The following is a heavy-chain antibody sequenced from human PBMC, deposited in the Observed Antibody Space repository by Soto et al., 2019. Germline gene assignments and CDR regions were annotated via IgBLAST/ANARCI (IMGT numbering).Heavy chain of an antibody. CDR3: AKGVFDILTGYYYYFDY. CDR2: FSGSGGYT. D-gene: IGHD3-9*01. CDR1: GFTFSSSA. V-gene: IGHV3-23*01. J-gene: IGHJ4*02. Sequence: EVQLLESGGGLVQPGGSLRLSCAASGFTFSSSAMSWVRQAPGKGLAWVSTFSGSGGYTYYADSVKGRFTISRDNSKNTLYLQMNSLRAEDTAVYYCAKGVFDILTGYYYYFDYWGQGTLVTVSS.